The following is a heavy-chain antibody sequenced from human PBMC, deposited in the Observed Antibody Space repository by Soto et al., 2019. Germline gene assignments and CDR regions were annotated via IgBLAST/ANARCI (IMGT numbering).Heavy chain of an antibody. V-gene: IGHV3-21*01. CDR2: ISVIGDYT. J-gene: IGHJ6*02. Sequence: PGGSLRLSCEVSGFTFSSYSINWVRQAPGKGLEWVSSISVIGDYTFYADSVKGRFTISRDNAKNSLFLQMDSLRAEDTAVYFCARDSKNRQDGMDVWGQGTTVTVSS. CDR1: GFTFSSYS. D-gene: IGHD4-4*01. CDR3: ARDSKNRQDGMDV.